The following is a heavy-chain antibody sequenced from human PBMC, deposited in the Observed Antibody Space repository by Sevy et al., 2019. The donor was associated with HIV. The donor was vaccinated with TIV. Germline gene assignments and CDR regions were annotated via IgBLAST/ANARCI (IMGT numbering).Heavy chain of an antibody. V-gene: IGHV4-59*01. CDR1: GGSISSYY. CDR3: ARTQKSTSGYSYGPYYYFMDV. Sequence: SETLSLTCTVSGGSISSYYWSWIRQPPGKGLEWIGYIYYSGSTNYNPSLKSRVTISVDTSKNQFSLKLSSVTAADTDVYYCARTQKSTSGYSYGPYYYFMDVWGKGTTVTVSS. CDR2: IYYSGST. D-gene: IGHD5-18*01. J-gene: IGHJ6*03.